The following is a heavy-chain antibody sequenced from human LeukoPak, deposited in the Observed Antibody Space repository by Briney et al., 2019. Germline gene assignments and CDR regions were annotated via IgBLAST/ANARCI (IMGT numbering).Heavy chain of an antibody. Sequence: NPSETLSLTCAVYGGSFSGYYWSWIRQPPGKGLEWIGEINHSGSTNYNPSLKSRVTISVDTSKNQFSLKLSSVTAADTAVYYCASGGSTLIPLDWGQGTLVTVSS. D-gene: IGHD2-2*01. CDR2: INHSGST. CDR1: GGSFSGYY. CDR3: ASGGSTLIPLD. J-gene: IGHJ4*02. V-gene: IGHV4-34*01.